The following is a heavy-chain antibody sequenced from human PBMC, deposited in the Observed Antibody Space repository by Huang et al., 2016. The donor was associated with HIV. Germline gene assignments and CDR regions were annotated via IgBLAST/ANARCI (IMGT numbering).Heavy chain of an antibody. CDR3: ATSTPDVGAGVLRSAFDI. CDR2: FDPEEGET. J-gene: IGHJ3*02. Sequence: QVQLVESGAELKKPGASVRVSCKVSGYTVSELSLHWVRQALEKGLEWMGGFDPEEGETSYAQRLQGRVTMTEDTSTDTAYMELSSLRPEDTAVYYCATSTPDVGAGVLRSAFDIWGQGTMVTVSS. CDR1: GYTVSELS. V-gene: IGHV1-24*01. D-gene: IGHD2-15*01.